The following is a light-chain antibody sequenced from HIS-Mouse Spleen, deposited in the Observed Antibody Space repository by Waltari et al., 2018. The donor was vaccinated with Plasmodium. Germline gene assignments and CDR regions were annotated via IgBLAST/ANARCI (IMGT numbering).Light chain of an antibody. CDR3: QQYYSYPLT. V-gene: IGKV1-8*01. CDR1: QGITSY. Sequence: AIRITKLQYSFTASTGDRVTITCRASQGITSYLAWFQQKPGKAPKLLIYAASTLQSGVPSRFSGSGSGTDFTLTISCLQSEDFATYYCQQYYSYPLTFGGGTKVEIK. CDR2: AAS. J-gene: IGKJ4*01.